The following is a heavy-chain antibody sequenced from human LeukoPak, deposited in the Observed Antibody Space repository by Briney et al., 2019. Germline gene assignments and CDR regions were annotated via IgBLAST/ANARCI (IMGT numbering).Heavy chain of an antibody. CDR2: IYYSGST. J-gene: IGHJ4*02. V-gene: IGHV4-38-2*01. CDR1: GFPFNDYY. Sequence: PGGSLRLSCAASGFPFNDYYMTWIRQAPGKGLEWIGSIYYSGSTYYNPSLKNRVTISVDTSKNQFSLKLSSVTAADTAVYYCARGVYIAAAQYGYWGQGTLVTVSS. D-gene: IGHD6-13*01. CDR3: ARGVYIAAAQYGY.